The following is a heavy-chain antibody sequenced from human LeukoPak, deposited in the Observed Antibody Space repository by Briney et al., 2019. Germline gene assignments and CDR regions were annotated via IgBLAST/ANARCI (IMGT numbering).Heavy chain of an antibody. V-gene: IGHV3-23*01. D-gene: IGHD2-21*02. J-gene: IGHJ6*02. CDR2: ISSGGDTT. CDR1: GFTFSRYA. Sequence: GGSLRLSCAASGFTFSRYAMSWVRQAPGTGLEWVSGISSGGDTTYYADSVKGRFTISRDNSKNTLYLQTNSLRAEDTAIYYCAKDYLMSPAGSDSAYYYYGMDVWGQGTTVTVSS. CDR3: AKDYLMSPAGSDSAYYYYGMDV.